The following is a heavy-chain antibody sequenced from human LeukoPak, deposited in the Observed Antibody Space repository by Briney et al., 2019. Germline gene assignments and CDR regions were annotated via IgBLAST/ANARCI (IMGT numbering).Heavy chain of an antibody. Sequence: GESLKISCKGSGYSFTSYWIGWVRQMPGKGLEWMGIIYPSDSDTRYSPSFQGQVTISADKSISTAYLQWSSLKASDTAIYYCARHYYGSGSSGQNDYWGQETLVTVSS. J-gene: IGHJ4*02. V-gene: IGHV5-51*01. CDR3: ARHYYGSGSSGQNDY. CDR1: GYSFTSYW. D-gene: IGHD3-10*01. CDR2: IYPSDSDT.